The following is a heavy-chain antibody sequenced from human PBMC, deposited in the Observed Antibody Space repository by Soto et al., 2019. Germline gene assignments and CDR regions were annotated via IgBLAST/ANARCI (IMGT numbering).Heavy chain of an antibody. Sequence: GGSLRLSCAASGVTFNNYAMNWVRQAPGMGLEWVATISNTGGGTYYADSVKGRFTISRDNSKNTLYLQMSSLRVEDTAVYYCAKDRLAGNFDYWGQGTQVTVSS. CDR3: AKDRLAGNFDY. CDR1: GVTFNNYA. CDR2: ISNTGGGT. J-gene: IGHJ4*02. V-gene: IGHV3-23*01.